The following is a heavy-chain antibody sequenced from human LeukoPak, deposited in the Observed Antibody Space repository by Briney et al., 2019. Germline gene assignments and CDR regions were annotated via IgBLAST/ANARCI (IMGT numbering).Heavy chain of an antibody. CDR1: GFAFSSYA. V-gene: IGHV3-23*01. D-gene: IGHD5-12*01. J-gene: IGHJ6*02. CDR2: ISGSDSST. CDR3: ARERAATSGMDV. Sequence: GGSLRLSCAASGFAFSSYAMSWVRQAPGKGLEWVSAISGSDSSTYYADAVKGRFTISRDNSKNTLYLQMNSLRAEDTAVYYCARERAATSGMDVWGQGTTVIVSS.